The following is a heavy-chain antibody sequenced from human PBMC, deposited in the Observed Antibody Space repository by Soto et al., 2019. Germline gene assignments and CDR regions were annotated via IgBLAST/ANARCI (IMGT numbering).Heavy chain of an antibody. CDR3: ARVGSPGYCSGGYCPPPDY. J-gene: IGHJ4*02. CDR2: ISSSSTYT. CDR1: GFTFSTST. Sequence: PGGSLRLSCAASGFTFSTSTMNWVRQAPGQGLEWVSSISSSSTYTYYAASVKGRFTISRDNAKNSLYLQMNSLRAEDTAVYYWARVGSPGYCSGGYCPPPDYWGQGTLVTVSS. D-gene: IGHD2-15*01. V-gene: IGHV3-21*01.